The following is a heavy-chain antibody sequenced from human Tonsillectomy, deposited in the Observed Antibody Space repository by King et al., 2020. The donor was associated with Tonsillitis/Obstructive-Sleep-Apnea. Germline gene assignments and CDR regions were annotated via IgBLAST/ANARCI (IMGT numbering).Heavy chain of an antibody. V-gene: IGHV4-34*01. CDR2: INHSGST. Sequence: VQLQQWGAGLLKPSETLSLTCAVYGGSFSGYYWSWIRQPPGKGLEWIGEINHSGSTNYNPSLKSRVTISVDTSKNQFSLKLSSVTAADTAVYYCARRRFIVVVIATGWFDPWGQGTLVTVSS. CDR3: ARRRFIVVVIATGWFDP. D-gene: IGHD2-21*01. J-gene: IGHJ5*02. CDR1: GGSFSGYY.